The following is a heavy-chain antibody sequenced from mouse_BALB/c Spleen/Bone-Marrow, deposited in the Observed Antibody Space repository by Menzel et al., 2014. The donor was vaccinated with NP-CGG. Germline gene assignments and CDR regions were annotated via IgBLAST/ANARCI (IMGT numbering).Heavy chain of an antibody. J-gene: IGHJ2*01. CDR3: ARGGNYRFDY. D-gene: IGHD2-1*01. CDR2: IYPGDGDT. CDR1: GYAFSSSW. V-gene: IGHV1-82*01. Sequence: VQLQQSGPELVKPGASVKISCKASGYAFSSSWMNWVKQRPGQGLEWIGRIYPGDGDTNYNGKFKGKATLTADKSSSTAYMQLSSLTSVDSGVYFCARGGNYRFDYWGQGTTLTVSS.